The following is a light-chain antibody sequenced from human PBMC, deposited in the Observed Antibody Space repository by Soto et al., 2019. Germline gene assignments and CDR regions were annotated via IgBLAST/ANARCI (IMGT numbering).Light chain of an antibody. J-gene: IGKJ1*01. Sequence: DIQMTQSPSTLSGSVGDRVTITCRASQTISSRLAWYQQKPGKAPKLLIYKASTLKSGVPSRFSGSGSGTEFTLTISSLQPDDFATYYCQHYHSYSEAFGQATKVELK. CDR2: KAS. CDR3: QHYHSYSEA. V-gene: IGKV1-5*03. CDR1: QTISSR.